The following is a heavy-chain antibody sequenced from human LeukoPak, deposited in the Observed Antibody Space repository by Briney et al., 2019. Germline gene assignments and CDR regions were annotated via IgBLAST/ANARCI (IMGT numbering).Heavy chain of an antibody. D-gene: IGHD1-26*01. J-gene: IGHJ1*01. CDR1: GFTSSSYS. Sequence: GGSLRLSCAASGFTSSSYSMNWVRQAPGKGLEWVSSISSSSSYIYYADSVKGRFTISRDNAKNSLYLQMNSLRAEDTAVYYCARDPYSGTNAEYFQHWGQGTLVTVSS. V-gene: IGHV3-21*03. CDR3: ARDPYSGTNAEYFQH. CDR2: ISSSSSYI.